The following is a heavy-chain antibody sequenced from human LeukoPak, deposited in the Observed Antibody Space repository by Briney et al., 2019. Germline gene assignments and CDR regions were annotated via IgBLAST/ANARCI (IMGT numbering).Heavy chain of an antibody. CDR2: ISAYNGNT. CDR1: GYTFTSYG. CDR3: PRDWITIFGGANWFDP. V-gene: IGHV1-18*01. J-gene: IGHJ5*02. Sequence: GASVKVSCKASGYTFTSYGISWVRQAPGQGLEWMGWISAYNGNTNYAQKLQGRVTITTDTSTSTAYMELRSLRSDDTAVYYCPRDWITIFGGANWFDPGGQGTLVTVS. D-gene: IGHD3-3*01.